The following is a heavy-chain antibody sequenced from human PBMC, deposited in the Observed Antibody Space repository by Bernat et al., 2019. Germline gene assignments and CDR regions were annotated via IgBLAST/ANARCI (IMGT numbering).Heavy chain of an antibody. Sequence: EVQLLESGGGLVQPGGSLRLSCAASGFTFSSYAMSWVRQAPGKGLEWVSAISGSGGSTYYADSVKGRFTISRDNAKNSLYLQMNSLRAEDTAVYYCASPPTVTIGGYWGQGTLVTVSS. V-gene: IGHV3-23*01. CDR1: GFTFSSYA. CDR3: ASPPTVTIGGY. J-gene: IGHJ4*02. CDR2: ISGSGGST. D-gene: IGHD4-17*01.